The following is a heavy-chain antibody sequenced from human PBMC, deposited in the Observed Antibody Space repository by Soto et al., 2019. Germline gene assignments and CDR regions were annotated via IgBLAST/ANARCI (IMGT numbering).Heavy chain of an antibody. CDR2: IYYSGST. V-gene: IGHV4-39*01. CDR1: GGSISSSSYY. Sequence: SETLSLTCTVSGGSISSSSYYWGWIRQPPGKGLEWIGSIYYSGSTYYNPSLKSRVTISVDTSKNQFSLKLSSVTAADTAVCYCARQRGDYYYYYYMDVWGKGTTVTAP. J-gene: IGHJ6*03. D-gene: IGHD2-21*02. CDR3: ARQRGDYYYYYYMDV.